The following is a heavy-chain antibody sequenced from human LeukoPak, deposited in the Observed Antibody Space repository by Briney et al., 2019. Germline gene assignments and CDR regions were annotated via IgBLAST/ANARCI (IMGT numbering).Heavy chain of an antibody. D-gene: IGHD1/OR15-1a*01. CDR1: GFTVSSNY. J-gene: IGHJ4*02. CDR3: ARESLEQYGDYFDY. Sequence: GGSLRLSCAASGFTVSSNYMSWVRQAPGKGLEWVSVIYSGGSTYYADSVKGRFTISRDNSKNTLYLQMNSLRAEGTAVYYCARESLEQYGDYFDYWGQGTLVTVSS. V-gene: IGHV3-53*01. CDR2: IYSGGST.